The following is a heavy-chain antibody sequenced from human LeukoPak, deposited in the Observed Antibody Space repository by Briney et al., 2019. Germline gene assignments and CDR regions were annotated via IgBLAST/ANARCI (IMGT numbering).Heavy chain of an antibody. J-gene: IGHJ3*02. Sequence: GGSLRLSCAASGFTFGDHHMSWIRQAPGKGLEWVSHISRNSIYTNYADSVKGRFTISRDNAKNSLSLQMNSLRAEDTAVYYCARQVDGFDIWGQGTTVTVSS. CDR3: ARQVDGFDI. CDR2: ISRNSIYT. V-gene: IGHV3-11*03. CDR1: GFTFGDHH.